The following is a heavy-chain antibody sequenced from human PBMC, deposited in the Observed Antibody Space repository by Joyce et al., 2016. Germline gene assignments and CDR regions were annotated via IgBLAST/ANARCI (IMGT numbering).Heavy chain of an antibody. J-gene: IGHJ6*02. CDR2: IRYDGSNK. CDR1: GFTLGSYG. Sequence: ESGGGVVQPGRSLRLTCAASGFTLGSYGMCWVRQAPGKGLEWLAVIRYDGSNKYYGDSVNGRFTISIDNSKNKVFLQMNSLRAEDTSVYYCARVFRYYFDSSSNRFYYYDMDVWGQGTTVIVSS. D-gene: IGHD3-22*01. V-gene: IGHV3-33*01. CDR3: ARVFRYYFDSSSNRFYYYDMDV.